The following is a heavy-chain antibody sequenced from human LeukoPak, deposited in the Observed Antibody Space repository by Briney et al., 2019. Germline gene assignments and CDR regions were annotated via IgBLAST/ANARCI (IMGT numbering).Heavy chain of an antibody. V-gene: IGHV3-23*01. CDR2: ISGSGGST. CDR1: GFTFNSYA. CDR3: AKTLRLLPFIDV. J-gene: IGHJ6*02. Sequence: WGSLTLSCAASGFTFNSYAMSWVRQAAGKGLEWVSAISGSGGSTYYADSVKGRFSISRDNSKNKLYLQMNSLRAEDTAVYYCAKTLRLLPFIDVWGQGTTVTVSS.